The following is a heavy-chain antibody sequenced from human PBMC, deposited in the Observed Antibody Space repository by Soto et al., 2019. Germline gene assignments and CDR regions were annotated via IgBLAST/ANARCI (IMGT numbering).Heavy chain of an antibody. Sequence: SVKVSCKSSGYIFKNYAVTWLRQAPGQGLEWMGGIIPVFGTPDYSQKFRGRVTITADESTSTVYMELRSLTSEDTAVYYCARHIYDYVWGSYRHWGQGTLLTVSS. V-gene: IGHV1-69*13. CDR1: GYIFKNYA. D-gene: IGHD3-16*02. CDR2: IIPVFGTP. CDR3: ARHIYDYVWGSYRH. J-gene: IGHJ4*02.